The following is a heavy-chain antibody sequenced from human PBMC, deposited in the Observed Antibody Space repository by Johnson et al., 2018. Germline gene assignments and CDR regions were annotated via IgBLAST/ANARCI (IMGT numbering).Heavy chain of an antibody. CDR1: GFSFITYG. V-gene: IGHV3-30*18. CDR3: AKDHFRHYDSSGYYGYYLDY. CDR2: IPYEGRNK. Sequence: QVQLVESGGGVVQPGRSLRLSCAASGFSFITYGMHWVRQAPGKGLELVAFIPYEGRNKYYADSVRGRFTISRDSSKNTLYPQMNSLRAEEPAVYYCAKDHFRHYDSSGYYGYYLDYWGQGTLVTVSS. J-gene: IGHJ4*02. D-gene: IGHD3-22*01.